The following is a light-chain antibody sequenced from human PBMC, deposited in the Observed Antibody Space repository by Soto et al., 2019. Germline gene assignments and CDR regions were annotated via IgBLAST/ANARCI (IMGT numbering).Light chain of an antibody. CDR3: HQYNNWPPIT. V-gene: IGKV3-15*01. CDR1: QSVNSD. Sequence: EIVMSHSLAPLSVTPWERATISCRASQSVNSDLAWYQQKPGQAPRLLIYDASTRATGIPARFSGGGSGTEFTLSISSLQSEDFAVYYCHQYNNWPPITFGQGTRLEI. J-gene: IGKJ5*01. CDR2: DAS.